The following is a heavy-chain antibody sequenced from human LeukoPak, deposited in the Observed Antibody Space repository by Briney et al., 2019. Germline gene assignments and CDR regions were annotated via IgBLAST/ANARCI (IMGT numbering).Heavy chain of an antibody. D-gene: IGHD4-11*01. CDR2: IYSSGST. Sequence: PSETLSLTCTVSGGSISGYYWSSIRQPPGKGLEWIGYIYSSGSTSYNPSLKSRVTISIDTSKNQFSLKLSSVTAADTSVYYCAREGTTITHFDYWGQGTLVTVSS. CDR1: GGSISGYY. J-gene: IGHJ4*02. V-gene: IGHV4-59*01. CDR3: AREGTTITHFDY.